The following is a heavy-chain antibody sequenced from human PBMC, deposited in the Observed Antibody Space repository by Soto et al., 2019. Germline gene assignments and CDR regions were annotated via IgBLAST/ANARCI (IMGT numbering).Heavy chain of an antibody. D-gene: IGHD6-19*01. J-gene: IGHJ4*02. CDR3: AKDPVWTAVASSTSDN. Sequence: ASVKVSCKASGYTFTSYDINWVRQATGQGLEWMGWMNPNSGNTGYAQKFQGRVTMTRNTSISTAYMELSSLRSEDTAVYYCAKDPVWTAVASSTSDNWGQGTLVTVSS. CDR2: MNPNSGNT. CDR1: GYTFTSYD. V-gene: IGHV1-8*01.